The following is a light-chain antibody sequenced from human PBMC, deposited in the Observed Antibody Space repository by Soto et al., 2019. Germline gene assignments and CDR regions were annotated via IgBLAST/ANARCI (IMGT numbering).Light chain of an antibody. J-gene: IGKJ3*01. V-gene: IGKV3-15*01. Sequence: EIVMTQSPATLSVSPGEGATLSCRASQSVSSNLAWYQQKPGLAPRLLIFDASTGAAGVPARFSGGGSGTEFTITISSLQSEDFAVYYCQQYNMWPSTFGPGPKVDFK. CDR2: DAS. CDR1: QSVSSN. CDR3: QQYNMWPST.